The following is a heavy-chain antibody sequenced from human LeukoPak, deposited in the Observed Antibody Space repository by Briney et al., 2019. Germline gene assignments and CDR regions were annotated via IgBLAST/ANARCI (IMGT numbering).Heavy chain of an antibody. CDR3: ARDPAPDIVVVPDPGL. V-gene: IGHV4-39*07. CDR2: IYYSGST. Sequence: PSETLSLTCTVSGGSISSSSYYWGWIRQPPGKGLGWIGSIYYSGSTYYNPSLKSRVTISVDTSKNQFSLKLSSVTAADTAVYYCARDPAPDIVVVPDPGLWGQGTLVTVSS. D-gene: IGHD2-2*01. J-gene: IGHJ4*02. CDR1: GGSISSSSYY.